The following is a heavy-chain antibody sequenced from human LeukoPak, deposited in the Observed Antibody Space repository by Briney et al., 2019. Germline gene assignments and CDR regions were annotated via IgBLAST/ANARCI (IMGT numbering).Heavy chain of an antibody. CDR2: IYYSGST. Sequence: SETLSLTCTVSGGSISSSSYYWGWIRQPPGKGLEWIGSIYYSGSTYYNPSLKSRVTISVDTSKNQFSLELSSVTAADTAVYYCARSIAATVNWFDPWGQGTLVTVSS. CDR3: ARSIAATVNWFDP. CDR1: GGSISSSSYY. J-gene: IGHJ5*02. D-gene: IGHD6-13*01. V-gene: IGHV4-39*07.